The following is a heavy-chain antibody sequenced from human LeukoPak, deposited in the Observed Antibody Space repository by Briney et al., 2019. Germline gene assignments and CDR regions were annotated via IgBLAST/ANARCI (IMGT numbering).Heavy chain of an antibody. CDR2: MNPNSGNT. CDR1: GYTFTSYD. CDR3: ARGGADYGDYWFFDL. J-gene: IGHJ2*01. D-gene: IGHD4-17*01. V-gene: IGHV1-8*03. Sequence: ASVKVSCKASGYTFTSYDINWVRQATGPGLEWMGWMNPNSGNTGYAQKFQGRLTLTRNTSISTAYMELSRLRSEDTAVYYCARGGADYGDYWFFDLWGRGTLVTVSS.